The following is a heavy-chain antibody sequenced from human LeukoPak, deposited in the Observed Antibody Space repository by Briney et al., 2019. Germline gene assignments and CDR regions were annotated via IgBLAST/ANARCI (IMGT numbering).Heavy chain of an antibody. D-gene: IGHD3-10*01. CDR2: IRFEGTEK. V-gene: IGHV3-30*02. CDR3: AKDLMRDRWFGES. Sequence: GGSLRLSCAASGFTFSYYGMHWVRQAPGKGLEWAAFIRFEGTEKFYADSVKGRFTISRENSKNTVYLEMNSLRVEDTAVYYCAKDLMRDRWFGESWGQGTLVTVSS. J-gene: IGHJ5*02. CDR1: GFTFSYYG.